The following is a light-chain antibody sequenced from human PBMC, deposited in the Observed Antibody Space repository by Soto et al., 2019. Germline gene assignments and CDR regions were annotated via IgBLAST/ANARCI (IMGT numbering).Light chain of an antibody. J-gene: IGKJ1*01. CDR1: QTISDY. Sequence: DIQMTQSPSSLSASIGNGVTITCRASQTISDYLNWYQHKPGKAPQLLIYAASNLQSGVPSRFSGSGSGTDFTLTISSLQPEDFATYFCQQSFSTPRTFGQGTKVEIK. CDR2: AAS. CDR3: QQSFSTPRT. V-gene: IGKV1-39*01.